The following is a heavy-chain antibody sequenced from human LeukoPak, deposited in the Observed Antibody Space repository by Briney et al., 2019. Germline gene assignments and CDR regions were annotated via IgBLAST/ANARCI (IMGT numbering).Heavy chain of an antibody. Sequence: PGGSLRLSCAASGFIFSSYSMNWVRQAPGKGLEWVSSISSGSSYRYYADSVKGRFTISRDNAKNSLFLQMNSLRAEDTAVYYCTRDREDTGPYEYWGQGTLVTVS. CDR2: ISSGSSYR. J-gene: IGHJ4*02. CDR1: GFIFSSYS. CDR3: TRDREDTGPYEY. V-gene: IGHV3-21*01. D-gene: IGHD3-10*01.